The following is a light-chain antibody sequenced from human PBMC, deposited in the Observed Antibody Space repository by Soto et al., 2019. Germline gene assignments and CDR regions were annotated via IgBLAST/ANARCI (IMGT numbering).Light chain of an antibody. J-gene: IGKJ1*01. CDR2: KAS. V-gene: IGKV1-5*03. CDR3: KQYNSYSQT. CDR1: QTISSW. Sequence: DIELTQSPATLSGSVGDRVTITCRASQTISSWLDWYQQKPGKAPKLLIYKASTLKSGVPSRFSGSGSGTEFTLTISSLQPDEFETNSCKQYNSYSQTFGQGTKV.